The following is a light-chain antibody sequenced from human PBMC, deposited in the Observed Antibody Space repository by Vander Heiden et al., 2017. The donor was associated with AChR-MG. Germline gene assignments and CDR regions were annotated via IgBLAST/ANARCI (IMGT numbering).Light chain of an antibody. CDR1: HPNIGNNA. CDR3: AAWDDSLTAPV. V-gene: IGLV1-44*01. Sequence: QSLPRQPPSASGHPGHMTTSSRSGSHPNIGNNAVIWYQQFPGTAPKRLIHSTNERPSGVPDRFSGSKSGTSASLAISGLQSEDEADYYCAAWDDSLTAPVFGGGTGLTVL. J-gene: IGLJ3*02. CDR2: STN.